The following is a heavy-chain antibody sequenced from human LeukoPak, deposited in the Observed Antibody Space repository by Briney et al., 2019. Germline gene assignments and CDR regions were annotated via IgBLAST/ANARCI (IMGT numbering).Heavy chain of an antibody. CDR1: GFTFSSYA. Sequence: PGGSLRLSCAASGFTFSSYAMSWVRQAPGKGLEWVSAMSGRGGRTYYADSVKGRFTISRDNSKNTLYLQMNSLRAEDTALYYCATPLWFGELWGAFDYWGQGTLVTVSS. CDR3: ATPLWFGELWGAFDY. CDR2: MSGRGGRT. D-gene: IGHD3-10*01. V-gene: IGHV3-23*01. J-gene: IGHJ4*02.